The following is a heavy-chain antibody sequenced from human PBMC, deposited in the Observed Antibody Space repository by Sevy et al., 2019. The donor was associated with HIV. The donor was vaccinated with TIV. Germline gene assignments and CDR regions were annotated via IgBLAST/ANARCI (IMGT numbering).Heavy chain of an antibody. J-gene: IGHJ6*02. Sequence: GGSLRLSCAASGFTFSSYAMSWVRQAPGKGLEWVSAISGSGGSTYYADSVKGRFTISRDNSKNTLYLQMNSLRAEDTAVYYCAKGEGYCGGDCYYGDYYYGMDVWGQWTTVTVSS. CDR3: AKGEGYCGGDCYYGDYYYGMDV. CDR2: ISGSGGST. CDR1: GFTFSSYA. D-gene: IGHD2-21*01. V-gene: IGHV3-23*01.